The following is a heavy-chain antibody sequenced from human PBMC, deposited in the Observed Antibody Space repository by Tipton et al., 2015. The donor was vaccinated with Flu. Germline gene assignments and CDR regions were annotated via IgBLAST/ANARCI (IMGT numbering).Heavy chain of an antibody. J-gene: IGHJ4*02. D-gene: IGHD3-10*02. Sequence: TLSLTCTVSSGSIRSTNYFCAWIRRPPGKRLELIGSIFPSGTTYYNPSLKSRVTISVDTSKSQFSLMLRSVTAADTAVYYCARLSYYDVDLKNFYFDHWGQGALVTASS. CDR3: ARLSYYDVDLKNFYFDH. V-gene: IGHV4-39*01. CDR2: IFPSGTT. CDR1: SGSIRSTNYF.